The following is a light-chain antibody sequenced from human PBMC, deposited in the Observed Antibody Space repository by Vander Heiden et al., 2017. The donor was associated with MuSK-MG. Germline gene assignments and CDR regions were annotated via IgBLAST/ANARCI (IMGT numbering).Light chain of an antibody. CDR2: LGS. J-gene: IGKJ4*01. V-gene: IGKV2-28*01. CDR1: QSLLHGDGYNY. Sequence: IVMTQSAVSLPVTPGESASISCTSSQSLLHGDGYNYLDWYLQKPGQSPQLLIYLGSNRASGVPDRFSGSGSGTDFTPKISRVEAEDVGIYYCMQGLQIPLTFGGGTKVEIK. CDR3: MQGLQIPLT.